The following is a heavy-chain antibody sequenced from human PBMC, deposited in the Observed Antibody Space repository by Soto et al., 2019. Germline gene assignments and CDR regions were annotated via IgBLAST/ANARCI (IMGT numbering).Heavy chain of an antibody. Sequence: GGSLRLSCAASRFSFRAHGMHWVRQAPGKGLEWVAVISYDGSSTYYADSVKGRFTISSDNSKNTLYLQMNSLRAEDTAVYYCAKDPRITMIVVVITDPGYFDYWGQGTLVTVSS. J-gene: IGHJ4*02. V-gene: IGHV3-30*18. CDR3: AKDPRITMIVVVITDPGYFDY. CDR1: RFSFRAHG. CDR2: ISYDGSST. D-gene: IGHD3-22*01.